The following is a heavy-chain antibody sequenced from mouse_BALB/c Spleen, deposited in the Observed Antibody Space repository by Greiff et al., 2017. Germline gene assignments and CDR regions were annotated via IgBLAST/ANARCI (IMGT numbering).Heavy chain of an antibody. J-gene: IGHJ2*01. CDR3: ARGGGNPDY. CDR2: ISYDGSN. CDR1: GYSITSGYY. V-gene: IGHV3-6*02. D-gene: IGHD2-1*01. Sequence: VQLQQSGPGLVKPSQSLSLTCSVTGYSITSGYYWNWIRQFPGNKLEWMGYISYDGSNNYNPSLKNRISITRDTSKNQFFLKLNSVTTEDTATYYCARGGGNPDYWGQGTTLTVSS.